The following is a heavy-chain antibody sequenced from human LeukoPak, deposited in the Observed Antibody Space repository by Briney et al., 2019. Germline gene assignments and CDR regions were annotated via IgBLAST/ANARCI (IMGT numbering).Heavy chain of an antibody. CDR1: GFTFSSYG. D-gene: IGHD2-2*01. CDR2: ISYDGSDK. J-gene: IGHJ6*02. Sequence: PGRSLRLSCAASGFTFSSYGMHWVRQAPGKGLEWVAIISYDGSDKYYADSVKGRSTISRDNSKNTLFLQMNSLRAEDTAVYYCAKDRIYCDTTSCYSTFSYDMDVWGQGTTVTVSS. CDR3: AKDRIYCDTTSCYSTFSYDMDV. V-gene: IGHV3-30*18.